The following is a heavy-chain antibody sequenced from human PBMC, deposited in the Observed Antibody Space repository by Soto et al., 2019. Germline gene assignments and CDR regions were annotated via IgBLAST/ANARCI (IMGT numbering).Heavy chain of an antibody. Sequence: SAKVSFKASGYTFKNYDIHWVRQAPGHGLEWMGWMNPNSGNTGYAQNFRGRVTMTQNTAIGTAYMELSSLRSDDTATYYCTRAYGAETFGFWGQGTRVTVSS. V-gene: IGHV1-8*02. CDR1: GYTFKNYD. J-gene: IGHJ4*02. CDR2: MNPNSGNT. CDR3: TRAYGAETFGF. D-gene: IGHD3-10*01.